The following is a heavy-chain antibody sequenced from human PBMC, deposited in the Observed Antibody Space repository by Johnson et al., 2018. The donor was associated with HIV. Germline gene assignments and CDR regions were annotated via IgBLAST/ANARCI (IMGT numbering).Heavy chain of an antibody. CDR2: ISWNSGSI. CDR1: GFTFSCYD. Sequence: QVQLVESGGGLVQPGGSLRLSCAASGFTFSCYDMHWVRQATGKGLEWVSGISWNSGSIGYADSVKGRFTISRDNSKNTLYLQMNSLRVEDTAVYYCARANFNYYDSSGPDGHDAFDIWGQGTMVTVSS. CDR3: ARANFNYYDSSGPDGHDAFDI. J-gene: IGHJ3*02. V-gene: IGHV3-NL1*01. D-gene: IGHD3-22*01.